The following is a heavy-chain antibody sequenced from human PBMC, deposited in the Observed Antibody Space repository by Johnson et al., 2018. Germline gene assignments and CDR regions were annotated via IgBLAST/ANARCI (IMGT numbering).Heavy chain of an antibody. Sequence: QVQLVQSGGGVVQPGRSLKLSCAASDFTFSNYAIHWVRQAPGKGLEWVALISSDGSTKYYADSVKGRFTISRDNSKNTLYLQMNSLIIEDTAMYYCARVEYTSSGYSSAFDIWGQGTMVTVSS. CDR2: ISSDGSTK. V-gene: IGHV3-30*03. CDR3: ARVEYTSSGYSSAFDI. CDR1: DFTFSNYA. D-gene: IGHD6-13*01. J-gene: IGHJ3*02.